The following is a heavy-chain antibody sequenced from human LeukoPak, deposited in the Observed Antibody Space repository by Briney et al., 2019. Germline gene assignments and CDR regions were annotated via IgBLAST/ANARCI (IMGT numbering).Heavy chain of an antibody. D-gene: IGHD3-3*01. CDR3: AKEGTYYDFWSGYRGGHFDY. J-gene: IGHJ4*02. CDR2: ISGSGGST. CDR1: GFTFSSYA. V-gene: IGHV3-23*01. Sequence: PGGSLRLSCAASGFTFSSYAMSWVRQAPGKGLEWVSAISGSGGSTYYADSVKGRFTISRDNSKNTLYLQMNSLRAEDTAVYYCAKEGTYYDFWSGYRGGHFDYWGQGTLVTVPS.